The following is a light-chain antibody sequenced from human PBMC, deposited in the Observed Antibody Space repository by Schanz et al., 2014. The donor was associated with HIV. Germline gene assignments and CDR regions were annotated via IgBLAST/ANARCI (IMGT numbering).Light chain of an antibody. CDR3: LQHNSYPRT. V-gene: IGKV1-9*01. CDR2: AAF. Sequence: IQLTQSPSSLSASVGDRVTITCRASQGISSYLAWYQQTPGKAPKLLIYAAFTLQTGVPSRFSGSGSGTDFTLSISSLQPEDSATYYCLQHNSYPRTFGQGTKVEIK. J-gene: IGKJ1*01. CDR1: QGISSY.